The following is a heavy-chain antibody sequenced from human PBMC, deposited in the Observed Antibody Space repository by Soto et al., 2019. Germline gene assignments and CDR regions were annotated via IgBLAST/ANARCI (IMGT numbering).Heavy chain of an antibody. V-gene: IGHV3-7*01. Sequence: EVQLVESGGGLVQPGGSLRLSCAASEFTFSNSWMAWVRQAPGKGLEWVSDTNTYGSTTSYVDSVKGRFTVSRDNAKNSLYLQMNSLRVEDTAVYYCARDPAFGALDYWGLGTLVTVSS. CDR1: EFTFSNSW. J-gene: IGHJ4*02. D-gene: IGHD3-10*01. CDR3: ARDPAFGALDY. CDR2: TNTYGSTT.